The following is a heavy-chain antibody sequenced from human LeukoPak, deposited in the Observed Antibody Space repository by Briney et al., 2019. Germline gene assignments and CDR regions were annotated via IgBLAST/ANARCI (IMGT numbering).Heavy chain of an antibody. CDR3: ARDTLLGYCSGGSCYSEDY. CDR1: GYTFTDYG. J-gene: IGHJ4*02. V-gene: IGHV1-18*01. D-gene: IGHD2-15*01. Sequence: ASVKVSCKASGYTFTDYGIIWVRQAPGQGLEWMGWISAYNGNTNYAQKLQGRVTMTTDTSTSTAYMELRSLRSDDTAVYYCARDTLLGYCSGGSCYSEDYWGQGTLVTVSS. CDR2: ISAYNGNT.